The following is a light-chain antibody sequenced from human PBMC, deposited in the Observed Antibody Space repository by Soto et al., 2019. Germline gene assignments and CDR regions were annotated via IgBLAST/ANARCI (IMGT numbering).Light chain of an antibody. V-gene: IGKV1-17*01. Sequence: DIQMTQSPSSLSASVGDRVTITCRASQGIRNDLSWYQQKPGEAPKRLVYVASTLQSGVPSRFSGRGSGTELTLTISSLQPEDFATYYCQQINSYLSITFGQGTRLEIK. CDR3: QQINSYLSIT. CDR1: QGIRND. J-gene: IGKJ5*01. CDR2: VAS.